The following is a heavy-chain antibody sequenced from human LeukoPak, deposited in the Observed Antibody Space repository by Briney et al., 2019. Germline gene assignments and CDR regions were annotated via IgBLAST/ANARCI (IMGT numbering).Heavy chain of an antibody. CDR1: GFTFSSYS. J-gene: IGHJ4*02. D-gene: IGHD4/OR15-4a*01. V-gene: IGHV3-21*01. Sequence: GGPLRLSCAASGFTFSSYSMNWVRQAPGKGLEWVSSISSSSSYIYYADSVKGRFTISRDNAKNSLYLQMNSLRAEDTAVYYCARGVYLTKNFDYWGQGTLVTVSS. CDR3: ARGVYLTKNFDY. CDR2: ISSSSSYI.